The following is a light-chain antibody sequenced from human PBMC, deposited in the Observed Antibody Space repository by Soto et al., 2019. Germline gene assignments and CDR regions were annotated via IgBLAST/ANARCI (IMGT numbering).Light chain of an antibody. V-gene: IGKV3-15*01. Sequence: EIVMTQSPATLSVSPGERATLSCRASQSVGSNLAWYQQKPGQAPRLLIYGASTRATGTPARFSGSGSETEFTLTISSLQSEDFAIYYCQQWIRWTF. CDR3: QQWIRWT. CDR2: GAS. J-gene: IGKJ1*01. CDR1: QSVGSN.